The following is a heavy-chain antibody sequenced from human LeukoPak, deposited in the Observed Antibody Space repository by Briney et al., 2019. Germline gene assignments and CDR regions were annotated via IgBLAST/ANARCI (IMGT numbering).Heavy chain of an antibody. J-gene: IGHJ6*02. CDR1: GFTFSSYA. Sequence: GGSLRLSCATSGFTFSSYAMSSVRQAPGKGLEVVSAISGSGGSTYYADSVKGRFTISRHNSKNTRYLQMNSLRAEDTAVYYCANDYGDYELDYYYGMDVWGQGTTVTVSS. CDR3: ANDYGDYELDYYYGMDV. CDR2: ISGSGGST. V-gene: IGHV3-23*01. D-gene: IGHD4-17*01.